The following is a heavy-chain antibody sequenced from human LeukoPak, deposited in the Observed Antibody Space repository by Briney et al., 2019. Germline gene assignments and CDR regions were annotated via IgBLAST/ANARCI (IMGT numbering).Heavy chain of an antibody. CDR2: IYYSGNT. CDR1: GFTFTTYG. V-gene: IGHV4-4*02. Sequence: GSLRLSCAASGFTFTTYGMSWVRQSPGKGLEWIGNIYYSGNTYYNPSLKSRVTISVDTSKNQFSLKLSSVTAADTAVYYCARRRVQNWFDPWGQGTLVTVS. CDR3: ARRRVQNWFDP. D-gene: IGHD3-10*01. J-gene: IGHJ5*02.